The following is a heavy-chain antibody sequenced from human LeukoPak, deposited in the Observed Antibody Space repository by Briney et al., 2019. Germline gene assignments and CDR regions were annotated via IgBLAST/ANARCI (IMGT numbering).Heavy chain of an antibody. CDR2: IYYSGST. J-gene: IGHJ4*02. Sequence: SETLSLTCTVSGGSISSGDYYWSWIRQPPGKGLEWIGYIYYSGSTYYNPSLKSRVTISVDTSKNQFSLKLSSVTAADTAVYYCARHFSYGPDYWGQGTLVTVFS. V-gene: IGHV4-30-4*01. CDR1: GGSISSGDYY. D-gene: IGHD5-18*01. CDR3: ARHFSYGPDY.